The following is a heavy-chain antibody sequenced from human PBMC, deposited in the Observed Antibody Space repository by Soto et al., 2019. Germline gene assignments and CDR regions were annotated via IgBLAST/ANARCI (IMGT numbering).Heavy chain of an antibody. CDR3: ARPANYGDYASYYMDV. D-gene: IGHD4-17*01. J-gene: IGHJ6*03. Sequence: GASLNISCNGSGYSFSIYLIGWVRQMNGKGLEWMGIIYPGDSDTRYSPSFQGQVTISADKSISTAYLQWSSLKASDTAMYYCARPANYGDYASYYMDVWGKGTTVTVSS. CDR2: IYPGDSDT. V-gene: IGHV5-51*01. CDR1: GYSFSIYL.